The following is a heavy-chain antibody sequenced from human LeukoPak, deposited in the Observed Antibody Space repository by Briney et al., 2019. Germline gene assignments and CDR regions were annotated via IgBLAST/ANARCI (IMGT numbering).Heavy chain of an antibody. V-gene: IGHV4-34*01. CDR3: ARSRDSEVGVATIRAFDI. CDR2: INHSGST. Sequence: SETLSLTCAVYGGSFSGYYWSWIRQPPGKGLEWIGEINHSGSTNYNPSLKSRVTISVDTSKNQFSLKLSSVTAVDTAVYYCARSRDSEVGVATIRAFDIWGQGTMVTVSS. CDR1: GGSFSGYY. D-gene: IGHD5-12*01. J-gene: IGHJ3*02.